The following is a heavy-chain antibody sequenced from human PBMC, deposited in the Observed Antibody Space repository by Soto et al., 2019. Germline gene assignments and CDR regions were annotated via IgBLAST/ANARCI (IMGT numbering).Heavy chain of an antibody. CDR3: AKDAPRLVSIPHPIEPGFDF. Sequence: PGGSLRLSCVASGFTFSAYGMSWVRQAPGKGLQWVSSISDSGDNTYYADSVKGRFTISRDNSKNTLYLQMHSLRADDTAVYYCAKDAPRLVSIPHPIEPGFDFWGQGTLVTVSS. V-gene: IGHV3-23*01. CDR1: GFTFSAYG. D-gene: IGHD3-3*01. J-gene: IGHJ4*02. CDR2: ISDSGDNT.